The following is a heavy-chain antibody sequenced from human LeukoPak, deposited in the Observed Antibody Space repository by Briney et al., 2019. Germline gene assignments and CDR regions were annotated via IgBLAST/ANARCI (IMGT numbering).Heavy chain of an antibody. Sequence: ASVKVSCKASGYTFTSYGISWVRQAPGQGLEWMGWISPNSGGANYAQKFQGRVTMTRDTSISTAYMELSSVTAADTAVYYCAGHLRGGYCSSTSCPDYWGQGTLVTVSS. CDR1: GYTFTSYG. J-gene: IGHJ4*02. CDR3: AGHLRGGYCSSTSCPDY. CDR2: ISPNSGGA. V-gene: IGHV1-2*02. D-gene: IGHD2-2*01.